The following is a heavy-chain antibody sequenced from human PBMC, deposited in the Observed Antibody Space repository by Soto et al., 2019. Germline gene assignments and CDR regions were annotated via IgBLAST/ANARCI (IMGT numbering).Heavy chain of an antibody. V-gene: IGHV3-21*01. Sequence: EVKLVESGGGLVKPGGSLRLSCAASGFTLSVSTMHWVRQAPGKGLEWVSSISPSSTYIDYPDSLKGRFTLSRDNAKGSLYLQMNSLRVEDTAVYYCTRDCSGGTCYHGYYCMDVWGQGTTVTVSS. J-gene: IGHJ6*02. D-gene: IGHD2-15*01. CDR1: GFTLSVST. CDR2: ISPSSTYI. CDR3: TRDCSGGTCYHGYYCMDV.